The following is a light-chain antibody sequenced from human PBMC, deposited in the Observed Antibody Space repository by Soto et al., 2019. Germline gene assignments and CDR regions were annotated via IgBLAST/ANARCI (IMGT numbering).Light chain of an antibody. Sequence: DIQMTQSPSSLSASVGDRVTITCRASQGISNYLAWYQQKPGEVPKLLIFAASTLQSGVPSRFSGSGSGTDFTLTISSLQPEDVATYYCQKYNGAPWTFGQGTRVEIK. CDR1: QGISNY. J-gene: IGKJ1*01. CDR3: QKYNGAPWT. V-gene: IGKV1-27*01. CDR2: AAS.